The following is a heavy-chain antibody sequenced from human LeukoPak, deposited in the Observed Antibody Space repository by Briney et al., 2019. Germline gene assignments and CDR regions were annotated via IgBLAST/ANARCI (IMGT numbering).Heavy chain of an antibody. Sequence: GGSLRLSCAASGFTSDDYAMHWVRQAPGKVLEWVSLISWDGGSTYYADSVKGRFTISRDNSKNSLYLQMNSLRAEDTALYYCAKGGYYYYYMDVWGKGTTVTVSS. J-gene: IGHJ6*03. V-gene: IGHV3-43D*03. CDR1: GFTSDDYA. CDR2: ISWDGGST. CDR3: AKGGYYYYYMDV.